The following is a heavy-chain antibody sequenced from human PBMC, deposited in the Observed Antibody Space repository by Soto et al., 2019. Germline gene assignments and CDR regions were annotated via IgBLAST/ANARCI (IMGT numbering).Heavy chain of an antibody. CDR2: IFHSWTT. CDR3: GRVTLIEAGGGDGTPSASDF. Sequence: LSLTWTVSGVSVTSDDFYWTWIRQPPGTGLEWIGHIFHSWTTSYSSSLEGRLTISIDTSKNHFSLSLISAAAADTAVYYCGRVTLIEAGGGDGTPSASDFWGQRTMVTVSS. CDR1: GVSVTSDDFY. D-gene: IGHD2-21*02. V-gene: IGHV4-61*03. J-gene: IGHJ3*01.